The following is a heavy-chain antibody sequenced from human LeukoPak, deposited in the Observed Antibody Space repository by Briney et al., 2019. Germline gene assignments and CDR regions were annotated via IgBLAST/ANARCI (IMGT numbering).Heavy chain of an antibody. CDR1: GYSISSSSYY. D-gene: IGHD3-9*01. J-gene: IGHJ4*02. V-gene: IGHV4-39*01. Sequence: SETLSLTCTVSGYSISSSSYYWGWIRQPPGKGLEWIGSIYYSGSTYYNPSLKSRVTISVDTSKNQFSLKLSSVTAADTAVYYCATRITISSYYFDYWGQGTLVTVSS. CDR2: IYYSGST. CDR3: ATRITISSYYFDY.